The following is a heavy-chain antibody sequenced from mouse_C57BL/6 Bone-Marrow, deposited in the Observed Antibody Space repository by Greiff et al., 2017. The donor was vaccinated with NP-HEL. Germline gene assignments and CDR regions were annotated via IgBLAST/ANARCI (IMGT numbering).Heavy chain of an antibody. D-gene: IGHD2-1*01. CDR3: ALLEYAMDY. V-gene: IGHV1-82*01. Sequence: VQLVESGPELVKPGASVKISCKASGYAFSSSWMNWVKQRPGKGLEWIGRIYPGDGDTNYNGKFKGKATLTADKSSSTAYMQLSSLTSEDSAVYFCALLEYAMDYWGQGTSVTVSS. CDR2: IYPGDGDT. J-gene: IGHJ4*01. CDR1: GYAFSSSW.